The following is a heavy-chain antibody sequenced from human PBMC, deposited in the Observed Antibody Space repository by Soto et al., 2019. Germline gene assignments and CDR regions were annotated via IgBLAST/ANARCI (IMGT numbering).Heavy chain of an antibody. Sequence: ASVNVSCKVSGYTLTELSMHWVRQAPGKGLEWMGGFDPEDGETIYAQKFQGRVTMTEDTSTDTAYMELSSLRSEDTAVYYCATTLLSSASGSYFDYWGQGTLVTVSS. V-gene: IGHV1-24*01. CDR1: GYTLTELS. CDR3: ATTLLSSASGSYFDY. J-gene: IGHJ4*02. CDR2: FDPEDGET. D-gene: IGHD1-26*01.